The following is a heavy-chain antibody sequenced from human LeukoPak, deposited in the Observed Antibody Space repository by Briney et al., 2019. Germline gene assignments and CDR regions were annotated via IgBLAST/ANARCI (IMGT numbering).Heavy chain of an antibody. J-gene: IGHJ4*02. Sequence: ASVKVSCKXSGYTFTSYYMHWVRQAPGQGLEWMGIINPSGGSTSYAQKFQGRVTMTRDTSTSTVYMELSSLRSEDTAVYYCARDLEDATEDYWGQGTLVTVSS. V-gene: IGHV1-46*01. CDR2: INPSGGST. CDR1: GYTFTSYY. CDR3: ARDLEDATEDY.